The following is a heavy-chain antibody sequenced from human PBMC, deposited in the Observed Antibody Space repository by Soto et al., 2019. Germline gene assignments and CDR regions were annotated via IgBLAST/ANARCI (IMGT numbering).Heavy chain of an antibody. Sequence: GESLKISCKASGYSFTNYWIGWVRQMPGKGLEWMGTIYPGDSDTRYSPSFQGQVTFSVDKSINTAYLHWASLKASDTAIYYCAIQHPLDSSAWYNWGQGTLVTVSS. CDR1: GYSFTNYW. D-gene: IGHD6-19*01. CDR3: AIQHPLDSSAWYN. CDR2: IYPGDSDT. J-gene: IGHJ4*02. V-gene: IGHV5-51*01.